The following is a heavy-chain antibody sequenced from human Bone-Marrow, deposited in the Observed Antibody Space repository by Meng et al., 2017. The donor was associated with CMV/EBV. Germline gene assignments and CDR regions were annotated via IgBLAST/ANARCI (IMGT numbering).Heavy chain of an antibody. D-gene: IGHD3-10*01. CDR3: ARDSRESGYYYGMDV. CDR1: GFTFSSYS. J-gene: IGHJ6*02. CDR2: ISRSGSSK. V-gene: IGHV3-48*04. Sequence: GGSLRLSCVVSGFTFSSYSMTWVRQTPGKGLEWVSYISRSGSSKYYADSVKGRFSISRDNAKNSLDLQMNSLRAEDTAVYYCARDSRESGYYYGMDVWGQGTTATFPS.